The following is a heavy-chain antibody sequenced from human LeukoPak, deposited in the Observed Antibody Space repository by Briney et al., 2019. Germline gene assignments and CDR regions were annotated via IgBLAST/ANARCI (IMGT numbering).Heavy chain of an antibody. Sequence: SETLSLTCTVSGGSISSYYWSCIRQPPGKGLEWIGYIYYSGSTNYNPSLKSRVTISVDTSKNQFSLKLSSVTAADTAVYYCARALVRGVDIDYWGQGTLLTVSP. J-gene: IGHJ4*02. CDR1: GGSISSYY. D-gene: IGHD3-10*01. V-gene: IGHV4-59*01. CDR2: IYYSGST. CDR3: ARALVRGVDIDY.